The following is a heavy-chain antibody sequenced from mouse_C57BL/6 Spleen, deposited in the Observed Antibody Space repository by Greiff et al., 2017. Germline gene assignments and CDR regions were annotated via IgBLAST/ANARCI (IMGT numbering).Heavy chain of an antibody. CDR2: IYPGDGDT. J-gene: IGHJ3*01. CDR1: GYAFSSYW. CDR3: ARSYYGNLELAY. D-gene: IGHD2-10*01. Sequence: VQLQESGAELVKPGASVKISCKASGYAFSSYWMNWVKQRPGKGLEWIGQIYPGDGDTNYNGKFKGKATLTADKSSSTAYMQLSSLTSEDSAVYFCARSYYGNLELAYWGQGTLVTVSA. V-gene: IGHV1-80*01.